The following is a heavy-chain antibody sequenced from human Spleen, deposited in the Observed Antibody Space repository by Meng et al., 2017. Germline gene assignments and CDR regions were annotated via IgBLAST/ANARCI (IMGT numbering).Heavy chain of an antibody. CDR1: GGSFSGYY. CDR2: INHSGST. D-gene: IGHD5-18*01. CDR3: ARARQTAMVVDY. Sequence: QVQLQQWGAGLLKPSETLSLTCAVYGGSFSGYYWSWIRQPPGKGLEWIGEINHSGSTNYNPSLKSRVTISVDTSKNQFSLKLSSVTAADTAVYYRARARQTAMVVDYWGQGTLVTVSS. V-gene: IGHV4-34*01. J-gene: IGHJ4*02.